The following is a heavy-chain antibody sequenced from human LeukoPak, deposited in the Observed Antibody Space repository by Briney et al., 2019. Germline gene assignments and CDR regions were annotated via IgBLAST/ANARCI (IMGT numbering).Heavy chain of an antibody. J-gene: IGHJ6*03. CDR1: GYTFTSYG. V-gene: IGHV1-18*01. CDR3: ARGVYSSSWYMNYYYYMDV. CDR2: ISAYNGNT. D-gene: IGHD6-13*01. Sequence: ASVKVSCKASGYTFTSYGISWVRQAPGQGLEWMGWISAYNGNTNYAQKLQGRVTMTTDTSTSTAYMELRSLRSDDTAVYYCARGVYSSSWYMNYYYYMDVWGKGTTVTVSS.